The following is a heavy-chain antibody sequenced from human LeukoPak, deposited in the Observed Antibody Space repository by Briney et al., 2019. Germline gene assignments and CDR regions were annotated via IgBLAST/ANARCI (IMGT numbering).Heavy chain of an antibody. J-gene: IGHJ4*02. Sequence: GGSLRLSCAASGFTFSSYAMSWVRQAPGKGLEWVSAISGSGGSTYYADSVKGRFTISRDNSKNTLYLQMNSLRAEDTAVYYCARKSGSYPYYFDYWGQGTLVTVSS. V-gene: IGHV3-23*01. D-gene: IGHD1-26*01. CDR1: GFTFSSYA. CDR2: ISGSGGST. CDR3: ARKSGSYPYYFDY.